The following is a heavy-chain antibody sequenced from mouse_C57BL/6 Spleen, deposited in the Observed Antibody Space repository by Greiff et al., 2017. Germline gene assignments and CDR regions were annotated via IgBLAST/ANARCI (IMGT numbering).Heavy chain of an antibody. CDR1: GYSITSGYD. CDR2: ISYSGST. Sequence: EVKLMESGPGMVKPSQSLSLPCTVPGYSITSGYDWHWIRHFPGNKLEWMGYISYSGSTNYNPSLKSRISITHDTSKNHFFLKLNSVTTEDTATYYCARAGAAWFAYWGQGTLVTVSA. CDR3: ARAGAAWFAY. D-gene: IGHD4-1*01. J-gene: IGHJ3*01. V-gene: IGHV3-1*01.